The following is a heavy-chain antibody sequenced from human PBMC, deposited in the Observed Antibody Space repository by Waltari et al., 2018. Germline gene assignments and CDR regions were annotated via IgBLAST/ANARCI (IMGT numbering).Heavy chain of an antibody. D-gene: IGHD3-9*01. CDR1: GGSFRGYY. CDR2: INHSGST. J-gene: IGHJ4*02. Sequence: QVQLQQWGAGLLKPSETLSLTCAVYGGSFRGYYWSWIRQPPGQGLEWIGEINHSGSTNYNPSLKSRVTISVDTSKNQFSLKLSSVTAADTAVYYCARREDRYFDWSPPIDYWGQGTLVTVSS. V-gene: IGHV4-34*01. CDR3: ARREDRYFDWSPPIDY.